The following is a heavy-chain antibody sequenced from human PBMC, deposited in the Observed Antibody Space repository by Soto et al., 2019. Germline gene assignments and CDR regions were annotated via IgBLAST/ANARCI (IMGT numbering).Heavy chain of an antibody. V-gene: IGHV3-23*01. CDR3: AKDASVAGSGWYYFGY. D-gene: IGHD6-19*01. J-gene: IGHJ4*02. CDR1: GFTFRSYS. CDR2: FSGRGGST. Sequence: PGGSLRLSCAVSGFTFRSYSMSWVRQAPGKGQEWVSAFSGRGGSTYYADSVKGRFTISRDNSKDTLYLQMNSLRAEDTAVYYCAKDASVAGSGWYYFGYWGQGTLVTVSS.